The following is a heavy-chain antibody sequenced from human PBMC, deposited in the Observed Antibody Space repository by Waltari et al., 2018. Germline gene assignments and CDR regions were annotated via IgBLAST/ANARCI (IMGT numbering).Heavy chain of an antibody. V-gene: IGHV4-59*01. CDR1: GGSISSYY. J-gene: IGHJ5*02. CDR3: ARKDGGSSSPGWFDP. Sequence: QVQLQESGPGLVKPSETLSLTCTVSGGSISSYYWSWIRQPPGKGLEWLGYIYYSGSTNYNPSLKSRVTISVDTSKNQFSLKLSSVTAADTAVYYCARKDGGSSSPGWFDPWGQGTLVTVSS. D-gene: IGHD6-13*01. CDR2: IYYSGST.